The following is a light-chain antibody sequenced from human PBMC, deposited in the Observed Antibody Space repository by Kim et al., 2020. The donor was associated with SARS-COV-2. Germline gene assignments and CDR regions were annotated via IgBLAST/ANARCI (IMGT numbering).Light chain of an antibody. CDR2: DKN. CDR3: CCRDNSGDPLV. CDR1: RLRRYY. Sequence: SSELTQDPAVSVALGQTVRITCQGDRLRRYYGSWYQQKPGQAPILVISDKNKRPPGISDRFSGSTSGNTVSLTITGAQAEDEADYYCCCRDNSGDPLVFGGGTKLTVL. V-gene: IGLV3-19*01. J-gene: IGLJ3*02.